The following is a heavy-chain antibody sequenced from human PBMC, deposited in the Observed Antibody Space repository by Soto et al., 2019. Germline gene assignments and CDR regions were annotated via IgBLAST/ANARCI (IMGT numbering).Heavy chain of an antibody. Sequence: PGESLKISCKGSGYSFTSYWIGWVRQMPGKGLEWMNIMYPGDSDTRYSPSFRGQVTLSVDKSINTAYLHWSSLKASDSAIYFCARAVTGTLHTYHFDYWGQGTLVTVSS. CDR1: GYSFTSYW. CDR2: MYPGDSDT. D-gene: IGHD1-1*01. CDR3: ARAVTGTLHTYHFDY. V-gene: IGHV5-51*01. J-gene: IGHJ4*02.